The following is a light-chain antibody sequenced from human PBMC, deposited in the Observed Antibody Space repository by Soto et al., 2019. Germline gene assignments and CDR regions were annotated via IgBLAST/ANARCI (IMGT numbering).Light chain of an antibody. CDR1: QSISSSY. CDR2: GAS. Sequence: DIVLTQSPCTLSLSPGERATLSFSASQSISSSYLAWYQQKPGQAPRRLIDGASNTATGITDRFSGSGSGTAFTLTISRLEPEDFAVYDCQQYGSSPTITLGGGTKVEIK. CDR3: QQYGSSPTIT. V-gene: IGKV3-20*01. J-gene: IGKJ4*01.